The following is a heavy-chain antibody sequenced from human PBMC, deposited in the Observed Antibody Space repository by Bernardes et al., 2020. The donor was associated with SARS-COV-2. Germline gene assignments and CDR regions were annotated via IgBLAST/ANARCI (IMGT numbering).Heavy chain of an antibody. Sequence: GGSLRLSCVGSGFTFSDHWMNWVRQAPGQGPEWVSRIYLDGSGTNYADAVKGRFSISRDNAKNTLYLQMNSLRPDDTAVYYCATGGDFLSSGWYGDLLHIWGQGTMVTVSS. V-gene: IGHV3-74*01. D-gene: IGHD6-19*01. J-gene: IGHJ3*01. CDR1: GFTFSDHW. CDR2: IYLDGSGT. CDR3: ATGGDFLSSGWYGDLLHI.